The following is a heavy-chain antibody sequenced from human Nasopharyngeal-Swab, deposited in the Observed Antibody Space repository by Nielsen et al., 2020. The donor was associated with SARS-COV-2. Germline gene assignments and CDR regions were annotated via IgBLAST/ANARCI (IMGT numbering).Heavy chain of an antibody. J-gene: IGHJ3*02. V-gene: IGHV3-23*03. D-gene: IGHD6-19*01. CDR3: AKNRDSVAGTPDDAFDI. CDR2: IYYGGDIT. Sequence: WIRQPPGKGLEWVSVIYYGGDITYYADSVKGRFTTSRDNSKNMVHLQMNSLRADDTAIYYCAKNRDSVAGTPDDAFDIWGQGTMVTVSS.